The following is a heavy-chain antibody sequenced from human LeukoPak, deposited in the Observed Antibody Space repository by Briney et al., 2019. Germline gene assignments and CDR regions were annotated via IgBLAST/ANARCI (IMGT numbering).Heavy chain of an antibody. J-gene: IGHJ1*01. D-gene: IGHD3-22*01. V-gene: IGHV4-39*01. CDR3: ASRYYYDTRGYFLH. Sequence: PSETLPLTCTVSGNSIRSSSYYWGWIRQSPEKGLEWIGSIYYSGSTYYSASFKSRVTISVDTSQNQFSLKLRSVTAADRAVYYCASRYYYDTRGYFLHWGQGTLVTVSS. CDR2: IYYSGST. CDR1: GNSIRSSSYY.